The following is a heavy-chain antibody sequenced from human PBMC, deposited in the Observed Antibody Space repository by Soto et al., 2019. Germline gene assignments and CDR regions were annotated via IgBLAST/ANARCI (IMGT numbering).Heavy chain of an antibody. CDR2: ISYDGSNK. Sequence: QVQLVESGGGVVQPGRSLRLSCAASGFTFSSYGMHWVRQAPGKGLEWVAVISYDGSNKYYADSVKGRFTISRDNSKNTLCLQMNSLRAEDTAVYYSAKDLSAGNNPSDEGGGNIWGQGTMVTVSS. CDR3: AKDLSAGNNPSDEGGGNI. J-gene: IGHJ3*02. V-gene: IGHV3-30*18. D-gene: IGHD3-10*01. CDR1: GFTFSSYG.